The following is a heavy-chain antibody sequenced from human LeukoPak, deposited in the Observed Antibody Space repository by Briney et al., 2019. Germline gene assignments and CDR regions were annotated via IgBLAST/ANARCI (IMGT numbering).Heavy chain of an antibody. CDR1: GGSISSYY. D-gene: IGHD1-26*01. CDR2: IYISGSGST. Sequence: SETLSLTCTVSGGSISSYYWSWIRQPAGKGLEWIGRIYISGSGSTNYNPSLKSRVTMSVDTSKNQFSLKLSSVTAADTAVYYCARSARGGSYYYDYSYYYMDVWGKGTTVTISS. CDR3: ARSARGGSYYYDYSYYYMDV. V-gene: IGHV4-4*07. J-gene: IGHJ6*03.